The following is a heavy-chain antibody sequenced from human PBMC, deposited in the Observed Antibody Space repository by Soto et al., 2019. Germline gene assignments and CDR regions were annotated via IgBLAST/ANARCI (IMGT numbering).Heavy chain of an antibody. D-gene: IGHD2-21*01. V-gene: IGHV2-5*02. CDR3: AHAYGGTSWPNDAFDV. CDR2: IYWDDDQ. CDR1: GFSLTADGVG. Sequence: QITLKESGPTLVKPTQTLTLTCTFSGFSLTADGVGVGWIRQPPGKALEWLALIYWDDDQRYSPSLKTRLTITKDTSKNQVVLTMTSMDPVDTGTYYCAHAYGGTSWPNDAFDVWGQGTVVTVSS. J-gene: IGHJ3*01.